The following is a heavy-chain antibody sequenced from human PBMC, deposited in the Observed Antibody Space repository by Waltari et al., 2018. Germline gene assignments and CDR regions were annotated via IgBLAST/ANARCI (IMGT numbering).Heavy chain of an antibody. V-gene: IGHV4-34*01. D-gene: IGHD2-15*01. CDR1: GGSFSGYY. CDR2: INHSGST. J-gene: IGHJ6*02. Sequence: QVQLQQWGAGLLTPSETLSLTCAVYGGSFSGYYWSWIRQPPGQGLEWIGEINHSGSTNYNPFLKSRVTISVDTSKNQFSLKLSSVTAADTAVYYCAREYTRGYCSGGSCPWYYYYGMDVWGQGTTVTVSS. CDR3: AREYTRGYCSGGSCPWYYYYGMDV.